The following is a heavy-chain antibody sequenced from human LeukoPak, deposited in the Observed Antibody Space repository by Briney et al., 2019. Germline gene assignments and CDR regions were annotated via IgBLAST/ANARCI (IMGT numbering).Heavy chain of an antibody. CDR2: ISYDGSNK. CDR3: AKDRHFDY. V-gene: IGHV3-30*18. Sequence: GGSLRLSCAASGFTFSSYGMHWVRQAPGKGLEWVAVISYDGSNKYYADSVKGRFTISRDNSKNTLYLQMNSLRADDTAVYYCAKDRHFDYWGQGTLVTVSS. J-gene: IGHJ4*02. CDR1: GFTFSSYG.